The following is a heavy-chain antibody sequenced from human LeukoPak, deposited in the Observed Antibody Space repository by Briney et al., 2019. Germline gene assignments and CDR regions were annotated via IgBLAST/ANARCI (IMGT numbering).Heavy chain of an antibody. CDR1: GFTFSSYA. CDR2: ILYDGSNK. Sequence: PGGSLRLSCAASGFTFSSYAIHWVRQAPGKGLEWVALILYDGSNKYYADSLQGRFTISRDNSKNTLDLQMNSLRAEDTAVYYCARDRLRLGVGTTRRGGGAFDFWGQGTMVTVSS. J-gene: IGHJ3*01. CDR3: ARDRLRLGVGTTRRGGGAFDF. V-gene: IGHV3-30-3*01. D-gene: IGHD1-26*01.